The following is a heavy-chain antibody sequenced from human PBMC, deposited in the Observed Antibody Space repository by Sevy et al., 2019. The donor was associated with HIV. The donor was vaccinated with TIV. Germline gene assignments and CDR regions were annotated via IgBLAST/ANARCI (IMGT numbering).Heavy chain of an antibody. Sequence: GGSLRLSCAASGFTFDDYTMHWVRQAPGKGLEWISLISWDGGSTYYADSVKDRFTISRDNSKNYLYLQMNSLRTEDTALYYCAKGIQLGGYYYYGMDVWGQGTTVTVSS. V-gene: IGHV3-43*01. D-gene: IGHD6-6*01. J-gene: IGHJ6*02. CDR3: AKGIQLGGYYYYGMDV. CDR2: ISWDGGST. CDR1: GFTFDDYT.